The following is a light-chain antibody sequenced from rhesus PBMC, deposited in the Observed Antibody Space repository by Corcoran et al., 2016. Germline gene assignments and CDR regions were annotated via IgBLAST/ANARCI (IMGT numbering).Light chain of an antibody. CDR1: ERVGSH. Sequence: EIVMTQSPATLSLSPGETATLLCRASERVGSHLAWYQQKPGQAPKLLGHRANFRATGIPERFSGRGSRTEFTLSFGILAPEYVGVDDFQLYNDLLWTFGQGTKVEIK. V-gene: IGKV3-40*03. CDR3: QLYNDLLWT. CDR2: RAN. J-gene: IGKJ1*01.